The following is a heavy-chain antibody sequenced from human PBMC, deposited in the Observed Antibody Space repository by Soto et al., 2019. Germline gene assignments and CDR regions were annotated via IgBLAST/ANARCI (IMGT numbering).Heavy chain of an antibody. V-gene: IGHV4-31*03. CDR1: GGSISTGGYY. CDR2: IYYSGST. Sequence: QVQLQESGPGLVKPSQTLSLTCTVSGGSISTGGYYWTWIRQHPGKGLEWIGYIYYSGSTYYNPALKSRVTISVDTSKNQFSLKLSSVTAADTAVYYCARGLSVTLFDHWGQGTLVTVSS. J-gene: IGHJ4*02. D-gene: IGHD4-17*01. CDR3: ARGLSVTLFDH.